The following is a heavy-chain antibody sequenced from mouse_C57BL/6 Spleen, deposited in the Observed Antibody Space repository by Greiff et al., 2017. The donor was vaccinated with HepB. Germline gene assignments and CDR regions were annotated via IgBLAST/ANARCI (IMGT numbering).Heavy chain of an antibody. Sequence: EVKLVESGGGLVQPGGSLSLSCAASGFTFTDYYMSWVRQPPGKALEWLGFIRNKANGYTTEYSASVKGRFTISRDNSQSILYLQMNALRAEDSATYYCARYRGGNSRYFDVWGTGTTVTVSS. J-gene: IGHJ1*03. V-gene: IGHV7-3*01. D-gene: IGHD2-1*01. CDR3: ARYRGGNSRYFDV. CDR1: GFTFTDYY. CDR2: IRNKANGYTT.